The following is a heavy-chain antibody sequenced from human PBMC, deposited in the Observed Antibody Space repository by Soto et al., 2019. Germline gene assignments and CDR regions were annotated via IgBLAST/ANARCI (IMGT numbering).Heavy chain of an antibody. Sequence: SETLSLTCTVSGGSVSSPDYYWSWIRQPPGKGLEWIAYVYYSGSANYDPSLKSRVTISVDRSKNQFSLKLKSVTAADTAVYYCARDRAWASDKYGMDVWGQGTTVTVSS. J-gene: IGHJ6*02. CDR3: ARDRAWASDKYGMDV. CDR1: GGSVSSPDYY. V-gene: IGHV4-61*08. CDR2: VYYSGSA. D-gene: IGHD6-6*01.